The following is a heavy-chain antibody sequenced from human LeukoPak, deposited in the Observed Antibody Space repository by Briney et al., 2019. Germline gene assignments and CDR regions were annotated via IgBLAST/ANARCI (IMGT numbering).Heavy chain of an antibody. CDR3: ARELVVVPADDAFDI. V-gene: IGHV3-48*03. D-gene: IGHD2-2*01. J-gene: IGHJ3*02. CDR2: ISSSGSTI. CDR1: GFTFSSYE. Sequence: GGSLRLSCAASGFTFSSYEMNWVRQAPGKGLEWVSYISSSGSTIYYADSVKGRFTISRDNAKNSLYLQMNSLRAEDTADSYCARELVVVPADDAFDIWGQGTMVTVSS.